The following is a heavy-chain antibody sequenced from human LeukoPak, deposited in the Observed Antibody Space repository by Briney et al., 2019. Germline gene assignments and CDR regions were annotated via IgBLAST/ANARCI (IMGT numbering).Heavy chain of an antibody. Sequence: SETLSLTCAVYGGSFSGYYWSWIRQPPGKGLEWIGEINHSGSTNYNPPLKSRVTISVDTSKNQFSLKLSSVTAADTAVYYCARGLSVYPPMKTTVTYFDYWGQGTLVTVSS. J-gene: IGHJ4*02. CDR2: INHSGST. CDR1: GGSFSGYY. V-gene: IGHV4-34*01. D-gene: IGHD4-17*01. CDR3: ARGLSVYPPMKTTVTYFDY.